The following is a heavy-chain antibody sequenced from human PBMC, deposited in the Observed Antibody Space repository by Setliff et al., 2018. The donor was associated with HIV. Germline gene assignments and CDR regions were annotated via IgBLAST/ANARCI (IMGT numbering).Heavy chain of an antibody. V-gene: IGHV4-59*01. CDR1: DASINSYY. CDR2: IFASGDT. Sequence: SETLSLTCTVSDASINSYYWNWIRQPPGKGLEWIGFIFASGDTKYNPSLQSRVTISVDTSKNQFSLKLSSVTAADTAVYYCARDGRYSFGYNWFDPWGQGTLVTVSS. D-gene: IGHD5-18*01. CDR3: ARDGRYSFGYNWFDP. J-gene: IGHJ5*02.